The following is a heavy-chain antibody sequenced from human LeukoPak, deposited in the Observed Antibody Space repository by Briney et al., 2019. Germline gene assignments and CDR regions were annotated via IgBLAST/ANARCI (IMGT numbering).Heavy chain of an antibody. V-gene: IGHV4-30-2*01. CDR1: GGSISSDVYY. Sequence: PSQTLSLTCTVSGGSISSDVYYWSWIRQPPGKGLEWIGYISHNGSTYYNPSLKSRVTISVDRSKNQFSLKLSSVTAADTAVYYCARRGYVESVAHRDYWGQGTLVTVSS. D-gene: IGHD6-19*01. J-gene: IGHJ4*02. CDR3: ARRGYVESVAHRDY. CDR2: ISHNGST.